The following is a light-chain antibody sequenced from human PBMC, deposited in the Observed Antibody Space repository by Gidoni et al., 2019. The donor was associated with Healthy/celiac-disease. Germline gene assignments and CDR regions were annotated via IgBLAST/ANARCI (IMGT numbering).Light chain of an antibody. CDR2: AAS. CDR1: QGISSY. V-gene: IGKV1-8*01. CDR3: QQYYSYLVT. J-gene: IGKJ4*01. Sequence: IRMTQSPSSLSAATGDRVTITCRASQGISSYLAWYQQKPGKAPKLLIYAASTLQSGVPSRFSGSGSGTDFTLTISCLQSEDFATYYCQQYYSYLVTFXGXTKVEIK.